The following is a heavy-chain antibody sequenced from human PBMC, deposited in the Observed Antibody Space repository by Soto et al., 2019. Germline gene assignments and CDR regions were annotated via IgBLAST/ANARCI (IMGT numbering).Heavy chain of an antibody. J-gene: IGHJ5*02. V-gene: IGHV3-11*01. CDR3: ARDSPQCSYALNWFDP. CDR1: GFTFSDYY. CDR2: ISSSGSAI. Sequence: QVHLVESGGGLVKPGGSLRLSCAASGFTFSDYYMSWIRQAPGKGLEWLSYISSSGSAIYYADSVKGRFTISRDNAKNSLYLQMNSLRAEDTAVYYCARDSPQCSYALNWFDPWGQGTLVTVSS. D-gene: IGHD2-2*01.